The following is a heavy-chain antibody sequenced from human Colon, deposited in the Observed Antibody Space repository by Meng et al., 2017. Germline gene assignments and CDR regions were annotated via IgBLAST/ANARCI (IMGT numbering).Heavy chain of an antibody. V-gene: IGHV3-21*01. Sequence: GESLKISCAASGFTFSNYSMNWVRQAPGKGLEWVSSISSSSSYIYYADTVKGRFTIFRDNAKNSLSLQVNSLRTEDTAVYYCARDGDYYYSSGYNLSAPQYFQHWGQGTLVTVSS. J-gene: IGHJ1*01. D-gene: IGHD3-22*01. CDR1: GFTFSNYS. CDR3: ARDGDYYYSSGYNLSAPQYFQH. CDR2: ISSSSSYI.